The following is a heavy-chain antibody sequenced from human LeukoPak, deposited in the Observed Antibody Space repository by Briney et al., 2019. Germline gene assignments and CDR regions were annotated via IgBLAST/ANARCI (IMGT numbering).Heavy chain of an antibody. V-gene: IGHV4-4*07. D-gene: IGHD5-12*01. CDR1: RGSISNYW. Sequence: SETLSLTCNVSRGSISNYWWSWIRQAAGKGLEWIGRVYPSGTTHYNPSLQSRVTLSVDTSKNQLSLTLSSLTAADTAVYYCARDAGGYEDYWGQGTLVTVSS. CDR3: ARDAGGYEDY. CDR2: VYPSGTT. J-gene: IGHJ4*02.